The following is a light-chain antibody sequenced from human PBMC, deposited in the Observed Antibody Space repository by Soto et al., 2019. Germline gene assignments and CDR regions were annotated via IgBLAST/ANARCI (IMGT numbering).Light chain of an antibody. CDR1: QSVSSN. V-gene: IGKV3-15*01. J-gene: IGKJ1*01. CDR3: QQYNNWPRT. Sequence: EIVMTQSPATLSVSPGERATLSCRASQSVSSNLARYQQKPGQAPRLLIYGASTRATGFPARFSGSGSGTEFTLTISSLQSEDFAVYYCQQYNNWPRTFGQGTKVEIK. CDR2: GAS.